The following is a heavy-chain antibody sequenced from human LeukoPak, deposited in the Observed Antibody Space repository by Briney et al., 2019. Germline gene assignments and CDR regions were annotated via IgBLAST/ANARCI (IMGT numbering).Heavy chain of an antibody. J-gene: IGHJ4*02. CDR3: ARLAMIGDRNYFDY. CDR1: GYTFTAYW. Sequence: GESLKISCKASGYTFTAYWIGWVRQMPGKGLEWMAIIYPGDSDTRYSPSFQGQVTISIDKSNNTAYLQWSSLKASDTAMYYCARLAMIGDRNYFDYWGQGTLVTVSS. D-gene: IGHD3-22*01. V-gene: IGHV5-51*01. CDR2: IYPGDSDT.